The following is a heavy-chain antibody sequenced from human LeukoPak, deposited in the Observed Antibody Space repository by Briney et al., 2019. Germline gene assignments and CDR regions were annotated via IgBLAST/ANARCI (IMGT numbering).Heavy chain of an antibody. CDR3: ARGRMPIYDYWNGYQYYFDS. V-gene: IGHV4-34*01. D-gene: IGHD3-3*01. J-gene: IGHJ4*02. Sequence: SETLSLTCDVFGGTFGGMYWSWIRQPPGKGLEWIGEVRHTGDTNYNTSLKSRLTLSVDTSKRQFSLTLTPLTAADTAVYYCARGRMPIYDYWNGYQYYFDSWGQGTLVSVSS. CDR2: VRHTGDT. CDR1: GGTFGGMY.